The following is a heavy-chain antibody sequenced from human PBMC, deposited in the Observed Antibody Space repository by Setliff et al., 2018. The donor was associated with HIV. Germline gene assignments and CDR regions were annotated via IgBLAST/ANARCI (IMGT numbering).Heavy chain of an antibody. V-gene: IGHV4-59*11. CDR3: ARGLRFGGSYWFDP. CDR1: GGSISSHY. D-gene: IGHD3-10*01. Sequence: LSLTCTVSGVSGGSISSHYWNRIRQPPGKGLEWIGYIYYTGTTKNNPSLKSRVTMSIDTSKNQFSLKLSSVTAADTAVYYCARGLRFGGSYWFDPWGQGTLVTVSS. CDR2: IYYTGTT. J-gene: IGHJ5*02.